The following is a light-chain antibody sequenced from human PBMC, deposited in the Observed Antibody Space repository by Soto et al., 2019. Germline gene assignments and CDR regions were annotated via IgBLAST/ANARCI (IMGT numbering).Light chain of an antibody. J-gene: IGKJ1*01. CDR1: QSVSGW. CDR2: DAS. CDR3: QQYTNTNNPWM. V-gene: IGKV1-5*01. Sequence: IQMTQSPSTLSASVGDTVTVTCGASQSVSGWLAWYQQKPGEAPKLLIYDASALPRGVPSRFSGSGSGTKFTLTIASLQPDDSATYYCQQYTNTNNPWMFGQGTKVDIK.